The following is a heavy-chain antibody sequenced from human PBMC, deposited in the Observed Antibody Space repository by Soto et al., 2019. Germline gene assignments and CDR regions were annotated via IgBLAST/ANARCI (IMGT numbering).Heavy chain of an antibody. Sequence: LSLTCTVSGGSVRSGRYYWSWIRQPPGKGLEWIGYIYDSGTTADNPSLKSRVTISVDTSKNQFSLKLRSVIAADTAVYFCARANSGYDPLGMDVWGQGTTVTVSS. D-gene: IGHD5-12*01. CDR1: GGSVRSGRYY. V-gene: IGHV4-61*01. CDR3: ARANSGYDPLGMDV. J-gene: IGHJ6*02. CDR2: IYDSGTT.